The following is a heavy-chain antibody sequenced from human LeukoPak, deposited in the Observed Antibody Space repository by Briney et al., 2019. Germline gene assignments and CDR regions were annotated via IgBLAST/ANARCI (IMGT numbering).Heavy chain of an antibody. V-gene: IGHV3-23*01. D-gene: IGHD4-11*01. CDR2: ISGSGGST. Sequence: PGGSQRLSCAASGFTFSSYAMSWVRQAPGKGLEWVSVISGSGGSTSYADSVKGRFTISRDNSKNTLYLQMNSLRAEDTAIYYCAKDGNIEGGWATTFDFWGQGTLVTVSS. CDR1: GFTFSSYA. CDR3: AKDGNIEGGWATTFDF. J-gene: IGHJ4*02.